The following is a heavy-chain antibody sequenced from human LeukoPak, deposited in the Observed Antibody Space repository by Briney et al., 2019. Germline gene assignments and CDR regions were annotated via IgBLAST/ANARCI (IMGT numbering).Heavy chain of an antibody. D-gene: IGHD1-26*01. CDR1: GYTFTGYY. CDR2: INPNSGGT. V-gene: IGHV1-2*02. J-gene: IGHJ4*02. CDR3: ASINRGSGSFY. Sequence: ASVKVSCKASGYTFTGYYMHWVRQAPGQGLEWMGWINPNSGGTNYAQKFQGRVTMTRDTSTSTVYMELSSLRSEDTAVYYCASINRGSGSFYWGQGTLVTVSS.